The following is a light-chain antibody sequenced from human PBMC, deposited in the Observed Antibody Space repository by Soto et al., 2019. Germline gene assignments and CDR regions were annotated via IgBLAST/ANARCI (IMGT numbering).Light chain of an antibody. CDR2: AAS. CDR1: QGISNY. J-gene: IGKJ3*01. CDR3: QRFDSAIFT. Sequence: DIQMTQSPSSLSASVGDRITITCRASQGISNYLAWYQQKPGKVPKLLIYAASTLQSGVPSRFSGSGSGTDFTLTIRSLQPEDVATYYCQRFDSAIFTFGPGTKVDIK. V-gene: IGKV1-27*01.